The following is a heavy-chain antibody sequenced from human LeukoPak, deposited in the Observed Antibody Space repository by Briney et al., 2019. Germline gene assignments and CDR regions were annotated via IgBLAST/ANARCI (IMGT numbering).Heavy chain of an antibody. CDR2: IIPIFGTA. V-gene: IGHV1-69*13. Sequence: GASVRVSCKASGGTFSSYAISWVRQAPGQGLEWMGGIIPIFGTAHYAQKFQGRVTITADESTSTAYMELSSLRSEDTAVYYCARGLGYCSGGSCYPPRYYYYYYGMDVWGQGTTVTVSS. CDR3: ARGLGYCSGGSCYPPRYYYYYYGMDV. D-gene: IGHD2-15*01. J-gene: IGHJ6*02. CDR1: GGTFSSYA.